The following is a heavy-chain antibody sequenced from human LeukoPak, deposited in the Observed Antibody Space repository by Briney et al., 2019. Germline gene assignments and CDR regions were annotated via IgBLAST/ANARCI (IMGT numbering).Heavy chain of an antibody. CDR2: ISSSSSTI. V-gene: IGHV3-48*01. CDR1: GFTFSSYN. D-gene: IGHD3-22*01. Sequence: GGSLRLSCAASGFTFSSYNMNWVRQAPGKGLEWVSYISSSSSTIYYADSVKGRFTISRDNAKNSLYLQMNSLRAEDTAVYYCASDPQYDSSGYHDYWGQGTLVTVSS. CDR3: ASDPQYDSSGYHDY. J-gene: IGHJ4*02.